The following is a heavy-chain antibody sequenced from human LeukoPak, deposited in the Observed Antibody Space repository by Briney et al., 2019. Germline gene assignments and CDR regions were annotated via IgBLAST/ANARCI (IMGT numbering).Heavy chain of an antibody. Sequence: HTGGSLRLSCAASGFTFSSYEMNWVRQAPGKGLEWVSYISSSGTPIHYADSVKGRFTISRDNAKNSLFLQMNSLRAEDTAVYYCAREKTACGGDCYDSWGQGTLVTVSS. J-gene: IGHJ4*02. D-gene: IGHD2-21*01. CDR3: AREKTACGGDCYDS. CDR2: ISSSGTPI. V-gene: IGHV3-48*03. CDR1: GFTFSSYE.